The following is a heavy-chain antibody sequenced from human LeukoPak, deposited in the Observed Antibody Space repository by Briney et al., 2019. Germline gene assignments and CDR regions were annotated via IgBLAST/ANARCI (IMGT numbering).Heavy chain of an antibody. CDR3: ARERDYDILTGYYYYFDY. D-gene: IGHD3-9*01. V-gene: IGHV3-30*04. CDR1: GFTFSSYA. CDR2: ISYDGSNK. J-gene: IGHJ4*02. Sequence: AGGSLRLSCAASGFTFSSYAMHWVRQAPGKGLEWVVVISYDGSNKYYADSVKGRFTISRDNSKNTLYLQMNSLRAEDTAVYYCARERDYDILTGYYYYFDYWGQGTLVTVSS.